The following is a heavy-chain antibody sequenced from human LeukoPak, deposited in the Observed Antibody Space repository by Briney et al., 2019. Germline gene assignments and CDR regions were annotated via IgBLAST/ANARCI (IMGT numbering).Heavy chain of an antibody. D-gene: IGHD3-3*01. Sequence: PSETLSLTCTVSGGSISSYYWSWIRQPPGKGLEWIGYIYYSGSTNYNPSLKSRVTISVDTSKNQFSLKLSSVTAADTAVYYCARKSVLRFLEWLFSNWFDPWGQGTLVTVSS. CDR1: GGSISSYY. V-gene: IGHV4-59*12. J-gene: IGHJ5*02. CDR2: IYYSGST. CDR3: ARKSVLRFLEWLFSNWFDP.